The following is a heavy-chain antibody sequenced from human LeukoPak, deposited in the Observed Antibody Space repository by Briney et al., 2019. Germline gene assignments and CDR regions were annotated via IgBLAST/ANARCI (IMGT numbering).Heavy chain of an antibody. CDR2: IYYSGST. Sequence: PSETLSLTCTVSGGSISSYYWSWIRQPPGKGLEWIGNIYYSGSTNYNPSLKSRVTISVDTSKNQFSLKLSSVTAADTAVYYCARGTYDFWSGYYHAYYFDYWGQGTLVTVSS. J-gene: IGHJ4*02. V-gene: IGHV4-59*01. CDR3: ARGTYDFWSGYYHAYYFDY. CDR1: GGSISSYY. D-gene: IGHD3-3*01.